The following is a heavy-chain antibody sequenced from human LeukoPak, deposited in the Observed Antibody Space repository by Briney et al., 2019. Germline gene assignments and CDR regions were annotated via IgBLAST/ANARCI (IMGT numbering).Heavy chain of an antibody. CDR2: INAGNGNT. CDR1: GYTFTSYA. Sequence: ASVKVPCKASGYTFTSYAMHWVRQAPGQRLEWMGRINAGNGNTKYSQKFQGRVTITRDTSASTAYMELSSLRSEDTAVYYCAREIRGQQQLVLERWFDPWGQGTLVTVSS. J-gene: IGHJ5*02. CDR3: AREIRGQQQLVLERWFDP. D-gene: IGHD6-13*01. V-gene: IGHV1-3*01.